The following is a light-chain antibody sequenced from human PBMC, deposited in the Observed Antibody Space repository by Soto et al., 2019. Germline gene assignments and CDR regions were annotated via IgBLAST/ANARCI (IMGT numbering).Light chain of an antibody. CDR1: QSISSW. J-gene: IGKJ2*01. CDR3: QQYDSYST. CDR2: KAS. V-gene: IGKV1-5*03. Sequence: DIQMTQSPSTLSASVGDRVTITCRASQSISSWLAWYQQKPGKAPKLLIYKASSLESGVPSSFSGSGSGTEFNLSISSLQPDDFATYYCQQYDSYSTFGQGTKLEIK.